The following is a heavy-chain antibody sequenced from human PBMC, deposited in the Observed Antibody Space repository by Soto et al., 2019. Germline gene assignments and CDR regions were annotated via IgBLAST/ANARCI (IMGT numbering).Heavy chain of an antibody. CDR2: IDGSGGIT. CDR1: GFTFGTTD. CDR3: VKNSGWFNA. V-gene: IGHV3-23*01. D-gene: IGHD3-10*01. Sequence: GGSLRLSCAASGFTFGTTDMSWVRQAPGEGLEWVSTIDGSGGITYYADSVKGRFTISRDNSRNTVYLQMNSLRGDDTALYYCVKNSGWFNAWGQGALVTVSS. J-gene: IGHJ5*02.